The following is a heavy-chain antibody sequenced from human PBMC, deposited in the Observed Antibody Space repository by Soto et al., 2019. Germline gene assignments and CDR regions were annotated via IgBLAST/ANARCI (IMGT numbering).Heavy chain of an antibody. CDR3: ERDGTHIAAAAKPSL. J-gene: IGHJ4*02. Sequence: SETLSLTCSVSGVSISSYYWSWIRQPPGKGLEWIGDIYYSGSTNYNPSLKSRVTILLDTSKNQFSLKLSSMTAADTAVYYCERDGTHIAAAAKPSLWGQGTLVTVSS. CDR1: GVSISSYY. V-gene: IGHV4-59*01. CDR2: IYYSGST. D-gene: IGHD6-13*01.